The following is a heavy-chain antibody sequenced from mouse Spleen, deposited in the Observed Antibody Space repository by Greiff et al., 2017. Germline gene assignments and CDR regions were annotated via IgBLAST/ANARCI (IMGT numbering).Heavy chain of an antibody. CDR1: GYTFTSYW. V-gene: IGHV1-69*02. CDR3: ARGGWLLHYAMDY. J-gene: IGHJ4*01. CDR2: IDPSDSYT. Sequence: QVQLKQPGAELVKPGASVKLSCKASGYTFTSYWMHWVKQRPGQGLEWIGEIDPSDSYTNYNQKFKGKATLTVDKSSSTAYMQLSSLTSEDSAVYYCARGGWLLHYAMDYWGQGTSVTVSS. D-gene: IGHD2-3*01.